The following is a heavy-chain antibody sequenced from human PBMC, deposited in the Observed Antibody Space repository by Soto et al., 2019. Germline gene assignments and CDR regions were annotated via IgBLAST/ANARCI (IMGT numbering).Heavy chain of an antibody. CDR1: GFPFSTYG. CDR3: ARDVGYRRGSLTLDY. CDR2: ISSSSSTI. J-gene: IGHJ4*02. Sequence: EVQLVESGGGLVHSGGSLRLSCAASGFPFSTYGINWVRQAPGKGLEWISYISSSSSTIYYADSVKGRFTNSRDNAKNLLYLQMNSVRAEDTAVYYCARDVGYRRGSLTLDYWGQGTLVTV. D-gene: IGHD6-19*01. V-gene: IGHV3-48*01.